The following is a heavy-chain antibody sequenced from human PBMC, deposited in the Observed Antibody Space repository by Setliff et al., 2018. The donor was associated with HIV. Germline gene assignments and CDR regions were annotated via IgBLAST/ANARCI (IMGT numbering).Heavy chain of an antibody. D-gene: IGHD6-6*01. CDR3: ARMGAARPLYYYGMDV. Sequence: KASETLSLTCGVDAWSLSGYFWVWVRQSPGRGLEWIGEINYAGVANYSPSLKSRVTMSIDTSKNQFSLKLSSVTAADTAVYYCARMGAARPLYYYGMDVWGRGTTVTVSS. J-gene: IGHJ6*02. CDR2: INYAGVA. V-gene: IGHV4-34*10. CDR1: AWSLSGYF.